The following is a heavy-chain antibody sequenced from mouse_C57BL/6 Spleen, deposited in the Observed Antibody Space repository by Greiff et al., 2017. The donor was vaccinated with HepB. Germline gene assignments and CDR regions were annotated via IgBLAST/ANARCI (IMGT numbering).Heavy chain of an antibody. CDR3: ARGNWAAWFAY. CDR1: GFTFSSYA. D-gene: IGHD4-1*01. J-gene: IGHJ3*01. Sequence: EVKLMESGGGLVKPGGSLKLSCAASGFTFSSYAMSWVRQTPEKRLEWVATISDGGSYTYYPDNVKGRFTISRDNAKNNLYLQMSHLKSEDTAMYYCARGNWAAWFAYWGQGTLVTVSA. CDR2: ISDGGSYT. V-gene: IGHV5-4*03.